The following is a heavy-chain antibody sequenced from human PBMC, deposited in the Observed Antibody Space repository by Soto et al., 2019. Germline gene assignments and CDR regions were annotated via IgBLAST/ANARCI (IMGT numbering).Heavy chain of an antibody. J-gene: IGHJ5*02. V-gene: IGHV1-3*01. Sequence: QVQLVQSGAEVKKPGASVKVSCKASGYTFTSYAMHWVRQAPGQRLEWMGWINAGNGNTKYSQKFQGRVTITRDTSASTAYMELSSLRSEDTAVYYCARGVRIAAAPVVGWFDPWGQGTLFTVSS. CDR3: ARGVRIAAAPVVGWFDP. D-gene: IGHD6-13*01. CDR1: GYTFTSYA. CDR2: INAGNGNT.